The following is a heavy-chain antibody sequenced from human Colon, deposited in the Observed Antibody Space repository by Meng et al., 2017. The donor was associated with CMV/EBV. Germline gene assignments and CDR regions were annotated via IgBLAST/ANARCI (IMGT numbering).Heavy chain of an antibody. Sequence: GESLKISCAASGFTFSSYGMHWVRQAPGKGLEWVAFIRYDGSNKYYADSVKGRFTISRDNAKNSLYLQMNSLRADDTAVYYCAKLGNYYDTSGYTIWGQGTPVTVSS. CDR3: AKLGNYYDTSGYTI. D-gene: IGHD3-22*01. CDR2: IRYDGSNK. CDR1: GFTFSSYG. J-gene: IGHJ4*02. V-gene: IGHV3-30*02.